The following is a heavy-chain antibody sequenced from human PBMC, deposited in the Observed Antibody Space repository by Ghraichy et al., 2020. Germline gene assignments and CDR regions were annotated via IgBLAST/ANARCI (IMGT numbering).Heavy chain of an antibody. Sequence: GSPRLSCAASGFTFRSYEMNWVRQAPGKGLEWVSYISSSGSSIHYADSVKGRFTISRDNAKNSLYLQMNSLRAEDTAVYYCARADYYYYGMDVWGKGTTVTVSS. CDR1: GFTFRSYE. CDR3: ARADYYYYGMDV. J-gene: IGHJ6*04. V-gene: IGHV3-48*03. CDR2: ISSSGSSI.